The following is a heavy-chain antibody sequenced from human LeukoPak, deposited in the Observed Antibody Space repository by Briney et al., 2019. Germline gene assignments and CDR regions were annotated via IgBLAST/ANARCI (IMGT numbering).Heavy chain of an antibody. CDR2: IRYDGSNK. J-gene: IGHJ5*02. CDR3: AKDGVGATKSLNWFDP. Sequence: GGSLRLSCAASGFTFSSYGMHWVRQAPGKGLEWVAFIRYDGSNKYYADSVKGRFTISRDNSKNTLYLQMNSLRAEDTAVYYCAKDGVGATKSLNWFDPWGQGTLVTVSS. V-gene: IGHV3-30*02. CDR1: GFTFSSYG. D-gene: IGHD1-26*01.